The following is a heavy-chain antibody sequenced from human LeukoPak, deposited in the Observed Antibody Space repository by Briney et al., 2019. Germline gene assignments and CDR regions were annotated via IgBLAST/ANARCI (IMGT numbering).Heavy chain of an antibody. CDR2: INHSGST. CDR1: GGSFSGYY. J-gene: IGHJ3*02. V-gene: IGHV4-34*01. Sequence: SEPLSLACAVYGGSFSGYYWSWLRQPPGKGLEWMGEINHSGSTNYNPSLKSRVTISVDTSKSQFSLKLSSVTAADTAVYYCASGMITFGGVPTNDAFDIWGQGTMVTVSS. CDR3: ASGMITFGGVPTNDAFDI. D-gene: IGHD3-16*01.